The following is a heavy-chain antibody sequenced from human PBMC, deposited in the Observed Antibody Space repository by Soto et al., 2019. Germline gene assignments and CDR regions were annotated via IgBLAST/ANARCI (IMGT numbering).Heavy chain of an antibody. CDR2: ISTTSSSI. J-gene: IGHJ4*02. D-gene: IGHD3-3*01. Sequence: GGSLRLSCAASGFTFSSYSMNWVRQAPGKGLEWISYISTTSSSIYYADSVKGRFTISRDTAKNSLFLQMNSLRDEDTAVYYCARKGVAFDYWRQGALVTVSS. CDR3: ARKGVAFDY. CDR1: GFTFSSYS. V-gene: IGHV3-48*02.